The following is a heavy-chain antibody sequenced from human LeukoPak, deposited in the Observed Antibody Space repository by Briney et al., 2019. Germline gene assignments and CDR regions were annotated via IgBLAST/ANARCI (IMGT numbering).Heavy chain of an antibody. Sequence: GGSLRLSCTVSGFTVSSNSMSWVRQAPGKGLEWVSFIYSGTTHYSDSVKGRFTISRDNSKNTLYLQMSSLRADDTALFYCAKPAYYSDLGSFPTQYYFDYWGQGTLVTVSS. CDR2: IYSGTT. CDR3: AKPAYYSDLGSFPTQYYFDY. J-gene: IGHJ4*02. D-gene: IGHD3-10*01. V-gene: IGHV3-53*01. CDR1: GFTVSSNS.